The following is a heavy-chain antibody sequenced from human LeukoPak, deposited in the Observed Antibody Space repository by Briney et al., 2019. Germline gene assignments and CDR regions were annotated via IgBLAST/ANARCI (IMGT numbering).Heavy chain of an antibody. J-gene: IGHJ4*02. CDR2: ISGDGSST. CDR3: ARGRWGTAIDY. Sequence: PGGSLRLPCAASGFTFSSYWMHWVRQAPGKGLVWVSYISGDGSSTTYADSVKGRFAISRDNAKNTLDLQMNSLRAEDTAVYYCARGRWGTAIDYWAQGTLVTVSS. CDR1: GFTFSSYW. D-gene: IGHD1-7*01. V-gene: IGHV3-74*01.